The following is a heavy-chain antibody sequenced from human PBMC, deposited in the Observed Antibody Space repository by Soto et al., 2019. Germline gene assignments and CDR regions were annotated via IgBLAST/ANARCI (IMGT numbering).Heavy chain of an antibody. V-gene: IGHV1-69*02. Sequence: QVQLVQSGAEIKKPGSSVKVSCRSGGDTFSSYTVSWVRQAPGQGLEWMGRVIPILGVTNYARKFQGRVSITAEKSTSTAYMELRSLRSEDSGVYYCARRRYCGADCYSQYYYGMDVWGQGTTVTVSS. CDR3: ARRRYCGADCYSQYYYGMDV. CDR1: GDTFSSYT. CDR2: VIPILGVT. D-gene: IGHD2-21*02. J-gene: IGHJ6*02.